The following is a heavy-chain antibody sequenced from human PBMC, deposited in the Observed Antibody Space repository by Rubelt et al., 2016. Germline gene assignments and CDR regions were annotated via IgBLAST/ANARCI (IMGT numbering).Heavy chain of an antibody. D-gene: IGHD6-19*01. CDR2: INSDGSST. CDR3: AREHSSGWLYWYFDL. V-gene: IGHV3-74*01. Sequence: EVQLVESGGGSVQPGGSLRLSCAASGFTFSSYWMHWVRQAPGKGLVWVSRINSDGSSTSYADSVKGRFTISRDNAKNTLYLQRNSRRAEDTAVYYWAREHSSGWLYWYFDLRGRGTLVTVSS. J-gene: IGHJ2*01. CDR1: GFTFSSYW.